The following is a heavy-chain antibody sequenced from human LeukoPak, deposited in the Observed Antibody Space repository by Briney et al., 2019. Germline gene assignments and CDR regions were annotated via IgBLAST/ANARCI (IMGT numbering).Heavy chain of an antibody. Sequence: SETLSLTCTVAGGSISSTTYDWGWIRQPPGKGLEWIGSVYYRGNTYYNPSLKSRVTISVVTSKSQFSLRLNSVTAADTSVYYCARLWSGLRPPDYWGQGTLVTVSS. CDR3: ARLWSGLRPPDY. D-gene: IGHD3-3*01. CDR2: VYYRGNT. CDR1: GGSISSTTYD. J-gene: IGHJ4*02. V-gene: IGHV4-39*01.